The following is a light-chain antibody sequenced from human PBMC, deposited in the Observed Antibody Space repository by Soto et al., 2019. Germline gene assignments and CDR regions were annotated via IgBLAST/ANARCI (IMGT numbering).Light chain of an antibody. CDR1: QSVSSY. V-gene: IGKV3-11*01. J-gene: IGKJ2*02. Sequence: EIVLTQSPATLSLSPGERATLSCRASQSVSSYLAWYQQKPGQAPRLLLYDASNRATGIPARFSGSGSGTDFTLTISSIEPADVSVYYCQQRSNWPPWTFGQGTKLEIK. CDR2: DAS. CDR3: QQRSNWPPWT.